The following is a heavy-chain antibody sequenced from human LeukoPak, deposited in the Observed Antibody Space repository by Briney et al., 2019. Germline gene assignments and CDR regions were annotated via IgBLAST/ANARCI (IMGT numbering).Heavy chain of an antibody. CDR1: GYSFSDYW. Sequence: GASLKISCTGSGYSFSDYWIGWVRQMPGKGLELLGIIFPGDFDIKYSPSFQGQVTVSADRSINTAYLQWSSLKASDSAKYYCARHGLRGCTGGRCFTSFYYYGMDVWGLGTTVTVSS. CDR3: ARHGLRGCTGGRCFTSFYYYGMDV. D-gene: IGHD2-8*02. CDR2: IFPGDFDI. J-gene: IGHJ6*02. V-gene: IGHV5-51*01.